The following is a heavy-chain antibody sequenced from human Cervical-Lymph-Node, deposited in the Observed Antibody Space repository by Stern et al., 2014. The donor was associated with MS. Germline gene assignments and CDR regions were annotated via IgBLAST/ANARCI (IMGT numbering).Heavy chain of an antibody. Sequence: VQLVQSGAEVKKPGESLKISCKASAYTFTTYWIGWVRQVSGKGLEWMGIIYPRDSDARLSPSFQGQVTISVDKSITTAYLQWSSLKASDTAMYYCARRGPAAEIDFWGQGTLVTVSS. V-gene: IGHV5-51*01. D-gene: IGHD6-13*01. CDR2: IYPRDSDA. CDR1: AYTFTTYW. CDR3: ARRGPAAEIDF. J-gene: IGHJ4*02.